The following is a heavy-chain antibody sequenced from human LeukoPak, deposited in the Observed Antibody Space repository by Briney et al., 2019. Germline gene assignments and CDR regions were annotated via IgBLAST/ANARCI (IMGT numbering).Heavy chain of an antibody. CDR1: GYTFTGYY. J-gene: IGHJ4*02. V-gene: IGHV1-2*02. CDR3: ARLGLGYYYDSSGYRI. Sequence: GASVKVSCKASGYTFTGYYMHWVRQAPGQGLEWMGWINPNSGGTNYAQKFQGRVTMTRDTSISTAYMELSRLRSDDTAVYYCARLGLGYYYDSSGYRIWGQGTLVTVSS. CDR2: INPNSGGT. D-gene: IGHD3-22*01.